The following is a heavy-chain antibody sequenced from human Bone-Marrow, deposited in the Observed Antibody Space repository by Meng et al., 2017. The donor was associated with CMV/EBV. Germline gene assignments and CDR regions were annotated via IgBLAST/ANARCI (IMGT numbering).Heavy chain of an antibody. J-gene: IGHJ6*02. CDR2: IIPILGIA. V-gene: IGHV1-69*04. CDR3: ARDSDFWSGYYYYYYYYGMDV. Sequence: STIGWVRSAPGQGLEWMGRIIPILGIANNAQKFQGRVTITADKSTSTAYMELSSLRSEDTAVYYCARDSDFWSGYYYYYYYYGMDVWGQGTTVTVSS. D-gene: IGHD3-3*01. CDR1: ST.